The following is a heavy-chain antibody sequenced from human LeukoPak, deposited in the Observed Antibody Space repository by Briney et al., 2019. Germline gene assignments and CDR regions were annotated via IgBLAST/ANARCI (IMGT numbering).Heavy chain of an antibody. CDR2: FDPEDGET. Sequence: GASVKVSCKVSGYTLTELSMHWVRQAPGKGLEWMGGFDPEDGETIYAQKFQGRVTMTEDTSTDTAYMELSSLRSEDTAVYYCATDRKAAAGFFFDYWGQGTLVTVSS. V-gene: IGHV1-24*01. D-gene: IGHD6-13*01. CDR1: GYTLTELS. J-gene: IGHJ4*02. CDR3: ATDRKAAAGFFFDY.